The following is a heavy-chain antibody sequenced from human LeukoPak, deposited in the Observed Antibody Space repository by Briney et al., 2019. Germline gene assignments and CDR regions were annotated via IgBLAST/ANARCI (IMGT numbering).Heavy chain of an antibody. D-gene: IGHD1-26*01. CDR2: ISGSGGNT. J-gene: IGHJ4*02. CDR1: GFTFSSYA. V-gene: IGHV3-23*01. CDR3: AKSSGYSGSYSADY. Sequence: PGGSLRLSCAASGFTFSSYAMSWVRQAPGKGLEWVSAISGSGGNTYYADSVKGRFTISRDNSKNTLYLQMNSLRAEDTAVYYCAKSSGYSGSYSADYWGQGTLVTVSS.